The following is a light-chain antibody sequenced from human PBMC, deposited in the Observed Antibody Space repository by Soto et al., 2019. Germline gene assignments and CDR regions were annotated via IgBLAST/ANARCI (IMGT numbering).Light chain of an antibody. J-gene: IGLJ1*01. CDR1: SSDVGAYNY. CDR3: SSYTSSSTRV. Sequence: QSALTQPASVSGSPGQSITISCTGTSSDVGAYNYVSWYQQHPGKAPKLMIYDVSYRPAGVSTRFSGSTSGNTASLTISGLQAEDEADYYCSSYTSSSTRVFGTGTKLTVL. CDR2: DVS. V-gene: IGLV2-14*01.